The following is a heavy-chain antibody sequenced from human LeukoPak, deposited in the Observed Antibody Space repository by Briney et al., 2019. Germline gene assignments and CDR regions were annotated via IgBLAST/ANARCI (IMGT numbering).Heavy chain of an antibody. CDR2: IYYTGTT. D-gene: IGHD2-15*01. Sequence: SETLSLTRAVYGGSFNNYYWSWIRQFPGKGLEWIGYIYYTGTTSYNPSLKSRVTISVDTSKNQFSLSLSSVTAADTAVYYCARYHQPSGPNWLDRWGQGTLVTVSS. V-gene: IGHV4-59*01. J-gene: IGHJ5*02. CDR1: GGSFNNYY. CDR3: ARYHQPSGPNWLDR.